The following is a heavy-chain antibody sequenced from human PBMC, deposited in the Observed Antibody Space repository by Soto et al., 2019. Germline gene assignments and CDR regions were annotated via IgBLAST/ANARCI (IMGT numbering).Heavy chain of an antibody. J-gene: IGHJ6*02. D-gene: IGHD3-16*01. CDR1: GYTFTSYG. V-gene: IGHV1-18*01. CDR2: INGYTGNT. CDR3: ALSWVTGKGGMDP. Sequence: QVQLVQSGGEVKKPGASVKVSCKASGYTFTSYGFSWVRQAPGQGLEWMGWINGYTGNTHYAQKFQGRVTMTIDTSTSTAYRELSTLISDYKAVYYCALSWVTGKGGMDPWGQGTTVTVSS.